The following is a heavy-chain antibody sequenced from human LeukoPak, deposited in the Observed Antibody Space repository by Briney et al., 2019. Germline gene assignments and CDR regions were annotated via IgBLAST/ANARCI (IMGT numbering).Heavy chain of an antibody. J-gene: IGHJ4*02. D-gene: IGHD6-19*01. CDR1: GYTFSSFG. CDR2: IAAFNGNT. V-gene: IGHV1-18*01. Sequence: ASVKVSCKAYGYTFSSFGIRWVPHAPGQGPEWMGYIAAFNGNTEYTQKLQDRVAVTIETSTNMAYMALRNLRPDDTAVYYCARSFIAEAATAYDYWGQGTLVIVSS. CDR3: ARSFIAEAATAYDY.